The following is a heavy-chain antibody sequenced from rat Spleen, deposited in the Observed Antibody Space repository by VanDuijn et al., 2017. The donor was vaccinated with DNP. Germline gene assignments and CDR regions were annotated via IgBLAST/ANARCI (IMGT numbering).Heavy chain of an antibody. J-gene: IGHJ2*01. V-gene: IGHV2S63*01. CDR1: GFSLTDYS. CDR3: ARDRANWEDYFDY. D-gene: IGHD5-1*01. CDR2: IWTGGIT. Sequence: VQLKESGPVLVQPSQTLSLTCTVSGFSLTDYSVHWVRQPPGKGLEWMGVIWTGGITAYNSLLKSRLTITRDISKSQVFLKMNSLQTEDTATYYCARDRANWEDYFDYWGQGVMVTVSS.